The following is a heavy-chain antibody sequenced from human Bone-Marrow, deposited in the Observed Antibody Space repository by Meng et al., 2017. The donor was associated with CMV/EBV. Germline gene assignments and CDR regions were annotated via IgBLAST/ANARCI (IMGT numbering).Heavy chain of an antibody. CDR2: IRYDGSNK. V-gene: IGHV3-30*02. CDR3: AKDFSLLWSTVDFDY. CDR1: GFTFSSYG. Sequence: GGALRLSCAAPGFTFSSYGMHWVRQAPGKGLEWVAFIRYDGSNKDYADSVKGRFTISRDNSKNTLYLQMNSLRAEDKAVYYCAKDFSLLWSTVDFDYWGQGTLVTVSS. J-gene: IGHJ4*02. D-gene: IGHD3-10*01.